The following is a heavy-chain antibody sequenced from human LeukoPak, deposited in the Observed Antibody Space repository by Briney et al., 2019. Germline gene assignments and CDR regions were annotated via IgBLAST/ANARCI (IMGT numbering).Heavy chain of an antibody. D-gene: IGHD3-22*01. CDR3: ARDLTHRRNYDNSGYQIVPAF. CDR2: ISAYNGHT. CDR1: GYIFTSYG. V-gene: IGHV1-18*01. J-gene: IGHJ4*02. Sequence: ASVKVSCKASGYIFTSYGISWVRQAPGQGLEWMGWISAYNGHTRYVQKLQDRLTMTTDTSTSTAYMDLRSLRSDDTAVYYCARDLTHRRNYDNSGYQIVPAFWGQGTLVTVSS.